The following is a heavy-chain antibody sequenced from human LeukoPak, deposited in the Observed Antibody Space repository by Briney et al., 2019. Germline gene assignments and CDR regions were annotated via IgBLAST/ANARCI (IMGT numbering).Heavy chain of an antibody. CDR3: AREVKTSPRDSYFDY. CDR1: GGSISSYY. CDR2: IYYSGST. D-gene: IGHD2-21*02. V-gene: IGHV4-59*01. Sequence: SETLSLTCTVSGGSISSYYWSWIRQPPGKGLEWIGYIYYSGSTNYNPSLKSRVTISVDTSKNQFSLKLSSVTAADTAVYYCAREVKTSPRDSYFDYWGQGTLVTVSS. J-gene: IGHJ4*02.